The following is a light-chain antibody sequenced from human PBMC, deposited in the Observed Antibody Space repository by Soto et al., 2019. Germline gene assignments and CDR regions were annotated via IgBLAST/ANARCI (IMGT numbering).Light chain of an antibody. V-gene: IGKV1-17*01. J-gene: IGKJ1*01. CDR3: LQHSTSPLT. Sequence: DIQMTQFPSSLSASVGDRVTITCRASHGIRNDLAWYQQKPGQAPKRLIYAASSLQSGVPSRFSGSGSGTEFTLAISSLQPEDFATFYCLQHSTSPLTFGQGTKVEIK. CDR2: AAS. CDR1: HGIRND.